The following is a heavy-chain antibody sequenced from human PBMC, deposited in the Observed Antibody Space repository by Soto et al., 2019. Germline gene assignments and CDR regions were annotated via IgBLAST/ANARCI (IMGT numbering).Heavy chain of an antibody. V-gene: IGHV4-59*01. Sequence: SVTISVTCTVADGTICAYCCRCIRQPPGKGLEWIGYFYYSGSTNYNPSLKSRVTISTDTSKNQFSLRLSSATAADTAVYYCARGHASYFDYWGQGTLVTVSS. CDR2: FYYSGST. CDR1: DGTICAYC. CDR3: ARGHASYFDY. J-gene: IGHJ4*02.